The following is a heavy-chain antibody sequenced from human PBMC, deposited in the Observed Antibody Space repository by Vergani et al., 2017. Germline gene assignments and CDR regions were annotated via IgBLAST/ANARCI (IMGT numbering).Heavy chain of an antibody. V-gene: IGHV1-8*02. CDR3: ARAPFRITAAEDYAFDV. CDR2: MNPNSGNT. J-gene: IGHJ3*01. D-gene: IGHD6-13*01. Sequence: QVQLVQSGAEVKEPGGSVQVSCKASGYTLNTYDINWVRQAAGQGLEWMGWMNPNSGNTGYAQKFQGRVTMTSITYIGTAYMELSGLTSDDTAVYYCARAPFRITAAEDYAFDVWGQGTLVTVSS. CDR1: GYTLNTYD.